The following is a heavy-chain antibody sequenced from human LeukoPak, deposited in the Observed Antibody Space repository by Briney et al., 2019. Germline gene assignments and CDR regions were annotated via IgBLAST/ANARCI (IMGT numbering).Heavy chain of an antibody. CDR3: ARAPVVPAAMNWFDP. D-gene: IGHD2-2*01. Sequence: ASVKVSCKASGYTFTSYGISWVRQAPGQGLEWMGWISAYNGNTNYAQKLQGRVTMTTDTSTSTAYMELRSLRSDDTAVYYCARAPVVPAAMNWFDPWGQGTLVTVSS. V-gene: IGHV1-18*01. CDR2: ISAYNGNT. J-gene: IGHJ5*02. CDR1: GYTFTSYG.